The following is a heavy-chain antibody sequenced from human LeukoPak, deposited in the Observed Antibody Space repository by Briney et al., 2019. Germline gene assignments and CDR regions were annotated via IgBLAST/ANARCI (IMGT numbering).Heavy chain of an antibody. J-gene: IGHJ4*02. CDR1: GYTFTSYY. V-gene: IGHV1-46*01. CDR3: ARDPVGATTGDY. Sequence: ASVKVSCKASGYTFTSYYMHWVRQAPGQGLEWMGIINPSGGSTSYAQKFQGRVTITADESTSTAYMELSSLRSEDTAVYYCARDPVGATTGDYWGQGTLVTVSS. CDR2: INPSGGST. D-gene: IGHD1-26*01.